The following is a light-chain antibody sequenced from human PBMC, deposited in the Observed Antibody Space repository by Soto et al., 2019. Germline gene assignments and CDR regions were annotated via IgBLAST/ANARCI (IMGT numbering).Light chain of an antibody. V-gene: IGKV1-5*01. Sequence: IQMTQSASPLSVSVGDRVTIPCRASQGIGYWLAWYQQKPGKAPNLLIYAASSLETGVPSRFSGSGSGTEFTLSISSLQTDDSASYYCQQYNSYPKTFGQGTKVDIK. CDR3: QQYNSYPKT. CDR2: AAS. CDR1: QGIGYW. J-gene: IGKJ1*01.